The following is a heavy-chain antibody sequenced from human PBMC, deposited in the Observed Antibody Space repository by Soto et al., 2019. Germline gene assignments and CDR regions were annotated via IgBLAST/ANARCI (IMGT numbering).Heavy chain of an antibody. D-gene: IGHD5-12*01. CDR3: AKGSGRWMNFNWFDP. V-gene: IGHV3-23*01. J-gene: IGHJ5*02. Sequence: EVQLLESGGGLVQPGGSLRLSCAASGFTFSSYAMSWVRQAPGKGLEWVSAISGSGGSTYYADSVKGRFTISRDNSKNTLYLQMNSRRAEDTAVYHCAKGSGRWMNFNWFDPWGQGTLVTVSS. CDR1: GFTFSSYA. CDR2: ISGSGGST.